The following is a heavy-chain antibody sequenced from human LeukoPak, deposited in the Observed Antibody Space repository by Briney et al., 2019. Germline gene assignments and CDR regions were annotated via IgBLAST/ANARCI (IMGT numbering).Heavy chain of an antibody. D-gene: IGHD1-26*01. CDR2: ISWNSGSI. CDR3: AKDKRASGSFSYYFDY. Sequence: PGRSLRLSCAASGFTFDDYAMHWVRQAPGKGLEWVSGISWNSGSIGYADSVKGRFTISRDNAKNSLYLQMNSLRAEDTALYYCAKDKRASGSFSYYFDYWGQGTLVTVSS. CDR1: GFTFDDYA. J-gene: IGHJ4*02. V-gene: IGHV3-9*01.